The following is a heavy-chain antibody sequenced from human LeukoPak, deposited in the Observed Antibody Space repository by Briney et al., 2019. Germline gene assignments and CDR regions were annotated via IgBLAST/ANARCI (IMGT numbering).Heavy chain of an antibody. D-gene: IGHD3-10*01. CDR3: ARVRYYYYMDV. CDR1: GFTFSSYA. V-gene: IGHV3-64*01. J-gene: IGHJ6*03. CDR2: ISSNGGST. Sequence: GGSLRLSCAASGFTFSSYAMHWVRRAPGKGLEYVSAISSNGGSTYYANSVKGRFTISRDNSKNTLYLQMGSLRAEDMAVYYCARVRYYYYMDVWGKGTTVTVSS.